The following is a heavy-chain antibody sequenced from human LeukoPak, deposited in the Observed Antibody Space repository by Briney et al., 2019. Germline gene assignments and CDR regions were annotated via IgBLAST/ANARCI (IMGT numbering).Heavy chain of an antibody. Sequence: PGGSLRLSCAASGFTFSSYWMHWVRQAPGKGLVWVSRINSDGSSTSYADSVKGRFTISRDNAKNTLYLQMNSLKTEDTAVYYCTTGKRYVGFPDYYYYYMDVWGKGTTVTVSS. CDR3: TTGKRYVGFPDYYYYYMDV. J-gene: IGHJ6*03. CDR2: INSDGSST. CDR1: GFTFSSYW. V-gene: IGHV3-74*01. D-gene: IGHD1-26*01.